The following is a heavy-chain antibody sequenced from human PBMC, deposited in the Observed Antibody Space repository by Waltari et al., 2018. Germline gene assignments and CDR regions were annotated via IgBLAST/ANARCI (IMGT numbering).Heavy chain of an antibody. J-gene: IGHJ4*02. V-gene: IGHV3-48*01. D-gene: IGHD5-12*01. CDR2: ISSSSSDI. CDR3: ARGGTGYDYFDY. Sequence: EVQLVESGGGLVEPVGSLRLSGAVSGFTFSSYSMNWARQAPGKGLEWVSYISSSSSDIYYADSVKGRFTISRDNAKNSLYLQMNSLRAEDTAVYYCARGGTGYDYFDYWGQGTLVTVSS. CDR1: GFTFSSYS.